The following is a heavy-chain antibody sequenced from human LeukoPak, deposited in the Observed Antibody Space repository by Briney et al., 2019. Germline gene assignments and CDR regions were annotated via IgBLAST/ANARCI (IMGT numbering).Heavy chain of an antibody. D-gene: IGHD3-9*01. V-gene: IGHV3-23*01. CDR3: ARAFTVGYDILTGYYNVMFGDYFDY. CDR1: GFTFSTYA. J-gene: IGHJ4*02. CDR2: ISGSGART. Sequence: GGSLRLSCAASGFTFSTYAMSWVRQAPGKGLEWVSSISGSGARTYYADSVKGRFTISRDYSKNTLYLQMNSLRAEDTAVYYCARAFTVGYDILTGYYNVMFGDYFDYWGQGTLVTVSS.